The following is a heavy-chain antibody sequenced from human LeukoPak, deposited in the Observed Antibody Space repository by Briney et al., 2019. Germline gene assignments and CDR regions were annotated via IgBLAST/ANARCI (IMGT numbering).Heavy chain of an antibody. Sequence: PGGSLRLSCAASGFTFSTYAMSWVRQAPGKGLEWVSAISCSGGSTYYAASVKGRFTISRDNSKNTLYLQMNSLRAEDTAVYYCAKDPFPHRSGYHGANWFDPWGQGTLVTVSS. CDR2: ISCSGGST. CDR3: AKDPFPHRSGYHGANWFDP. V-gene: IGHV3-23*01. J-gene: IGHJ5*02. D-gene: IGHD3-22*01. CDR1: GFTFSTYA.